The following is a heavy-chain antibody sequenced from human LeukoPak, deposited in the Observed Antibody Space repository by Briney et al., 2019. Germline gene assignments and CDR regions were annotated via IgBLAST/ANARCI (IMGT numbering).Heavy chain of an antibody. CDR3: ARGGGNPGLFDY. Sequence: GGSLRLSCAASGFSFRSYSMDWVRQAPGKGLEWISLIYSGGDTKYANSVKGRFTISRDNSKNTLYLQMDSLRAEDTAVYYCARGGGNPGLFDYWGQGTLVTVSS. D-gene: IGHD4-23*01. V-gene: IGHV3-53*01. CDR1: GFSFRSYS. CDR2: IYSGGDT. J-gene: IGHJ4*02.